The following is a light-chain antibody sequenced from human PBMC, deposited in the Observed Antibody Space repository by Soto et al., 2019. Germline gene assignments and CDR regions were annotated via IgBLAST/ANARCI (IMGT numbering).Light chain of an antibody. CDR1: QSVSSK. V-gene: IGKV3-15*01. J-gene: IGKJ1*01. Sequence: EIVMTQSPATLSVSPGERATLSCRASQSVSSKLAWYLQKPGQAPRLLIYRASTRATDIPARFSGSGSGTEFTLTISSLQSEDFAVYYCQQYNNRPPATFGQGTKVDIK. CDR2: RAS. CDR3: QQYNNRPPAT.